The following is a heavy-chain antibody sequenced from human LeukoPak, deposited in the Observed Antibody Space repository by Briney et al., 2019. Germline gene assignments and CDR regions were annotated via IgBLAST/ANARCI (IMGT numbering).Heavy chain of an antibody. CDR2: MNPNSGNT. CDR3: ARGPIVVVPAAISPYYYYYYMDV. D-gene: IGHD2-2*01. Sequence: ASVKVSCKASGYTFTSYDINWVRQATGQGLEWMGWMNPNSGNTGYAQKFQGRVTMTRNTSISTAYMELSSLRSDDTAVYYCARGPIVVVPAAISPYYYYYYMDVWGKGTTVTVSS. J-gene: IGHJ6*03. CDR1: GYTFTSYD. V-gene: IGHV1-8*01.